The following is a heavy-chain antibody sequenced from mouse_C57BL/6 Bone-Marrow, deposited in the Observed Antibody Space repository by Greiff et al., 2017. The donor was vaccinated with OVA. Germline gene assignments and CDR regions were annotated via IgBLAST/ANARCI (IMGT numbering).Heavy chain of an antibody. Sequence: VQLQQSGAELARPGASVKLSCKASGYTFTSYGISWVKQRTGQGLEWIGEIYPRSGNTYYNEKFKGKATRTADKSSSTAYMELRSLTSEDSAVYFCARKGYDYGGDYWGQGTTLTVSS. CDR1: GYTFTSYG. D-gene: IGHD2-4*01. CDR2: IYPRSGNT. V-gene: IGHV1-81*01. J-gene: IGHJ2*01. CDR3: ARKGYDYGGDY.